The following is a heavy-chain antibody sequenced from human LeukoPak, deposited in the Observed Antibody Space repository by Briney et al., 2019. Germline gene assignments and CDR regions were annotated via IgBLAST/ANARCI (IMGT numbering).Heavy chain of an antibody. CDR3: ASSKYSSSSPDY. J-gene: IGHJ4*02. V-gene: IGHV4-59*01. CDR2: IYYSGST. Sequence: PSETLSLTCTVSGGSISSYYWSWIRQPPGKGLEWIGYIYYSGSTNYNPSLKRRVTISVDTSKNQFSLKLSSVTAADTAVYYCASSKYSSSSPDYWGQGTLVTVSS. D-gene: IGHD6-6*01. CDR1: GGSISSYY.